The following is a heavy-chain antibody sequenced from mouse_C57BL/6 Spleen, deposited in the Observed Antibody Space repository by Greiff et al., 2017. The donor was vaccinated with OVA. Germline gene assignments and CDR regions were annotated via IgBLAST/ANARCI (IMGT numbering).Heavy chain of an antibody. V-gene: IGHV1-59*01. CDR1: GYTFTSYW. CDR2: IDPSDSYT. D-gene: IGHD3-2*02. CDR3: ARQLRYYFDY. J-gene: IGHJ2*01. Sequence: VQLQQPGAELVRPGTSVKLSCKASGYTFTSYWMHWVKQRPGQGLEWIGVIDPSDSYTNYNQKFKGKATLTVDTSSSTAYMQLSSLTSEDSAVYYCARQLRYYFDYWGQGTTLTVSS.